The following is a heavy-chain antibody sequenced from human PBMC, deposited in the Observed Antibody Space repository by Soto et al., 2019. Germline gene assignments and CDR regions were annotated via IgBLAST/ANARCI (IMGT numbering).Heavy chain of an antibody. J-gene: IGHJ4*02. CDR2: IYYSGST. V-gene: IGHV4-39*01. CDR3: ARRGSSSWYGY. CDR1: GGSISSNSYY. Sequence: QLQLQESGPGLVKPSETLSLTCTVSGGSISSNSYYWGWIRQPPGKGLEWIGSIYYSGSTYYNPSLKSRVTISVDTSKNQFSLKLGSVTAADTAVYYCARRGSSSWYGYWGQGTLVTVSS. D-gene: IGHD6-13*01.